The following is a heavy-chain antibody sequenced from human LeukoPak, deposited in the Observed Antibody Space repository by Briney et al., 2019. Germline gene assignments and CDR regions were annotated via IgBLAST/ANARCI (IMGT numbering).Heavy chain of an antibody. J-gene: IGHJ4*02. Sequence: PGGSLRLSCAASGFSFTVHGMNWVRQAPGKGLEWVSSISSTSTYIYYADSVKGRFTISRDNAKNSLYLQMNSLRAEDTAVYYCARDGAGWSSDYWGQGTLVTVSS. V-gene: IGHV3-21*01. CDR2: ISSTSTYI. CDR1: GFSFTVHG. CDR3: ARDGAGWSSDY. D-gene: IGHD6-19*01.